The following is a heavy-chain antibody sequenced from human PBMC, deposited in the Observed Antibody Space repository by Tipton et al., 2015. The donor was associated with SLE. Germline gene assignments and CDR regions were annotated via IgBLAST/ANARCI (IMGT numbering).Heavy chain of an antibody. D-gene: IGHD3-10*01. V-gene: IGHV4-34*01. CDR2: INHSGST. Sequence: LRLSCAAYGGSFHGYHWMWIRQAPGKELEWIGEINHSGSTNYKMSLKSRVTISADTSKNQFSLKLSSVTAADTAIYYCGRQRGSSPGGHAGVDSWGQGTLVTVS. CDR1: GGSFHGYH. J-gene: IGHJ5*01. CDR3: GRQRGSSPGGHAGVDS.